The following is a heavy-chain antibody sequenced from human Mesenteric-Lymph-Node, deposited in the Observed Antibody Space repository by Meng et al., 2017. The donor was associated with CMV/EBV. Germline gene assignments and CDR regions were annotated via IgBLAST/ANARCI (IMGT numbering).Heavy chain of an antibody. CDR3: ARGRRLDY. V-gene: IGHV4-59*12. Sequence: GSLRLSCTVSGGSISSYYWSWIRQPPGKGLEWIGYIYYSGSTNYNPSLKSRVTISVDTSKNQFSLKLSSVTAADTAVYYCARGRRLDYWGQGTLVTVSS. D-gene: IGHD3-3*01. CDR1: GGSISSYY. J-gene: IGHJ4*02. CDR2: IYYSGST.